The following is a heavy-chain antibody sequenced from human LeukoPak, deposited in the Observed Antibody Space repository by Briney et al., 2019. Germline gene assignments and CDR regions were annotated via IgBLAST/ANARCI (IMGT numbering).Heavy chain of an antibody. Sequence: PSETLSLTCTVSGGSVISGSYYWSWIRQPPGKGLEWIGYIYYSGSTNYNPSLKSRVTISVDTSKNQFSLKLSSVTAADTAVYYCARETYYDFWSGYYAWGQGTLVTVSS. CDR1: GGSVISGSYY. CDR3: ARETYYDFWSGYYA. J-gene: IGHJ5*02. D-gene: IGHD3-3*01. V-gene: IGHV4-61*01. CDR2: IYYSGST.